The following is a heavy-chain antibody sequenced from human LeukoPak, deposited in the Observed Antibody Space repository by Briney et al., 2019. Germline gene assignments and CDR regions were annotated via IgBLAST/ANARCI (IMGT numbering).Heavy chain of an antibody. CDR1: GFTFSSYS. D-gene: IGHD3-22*01. CDR3: AKDTYYYDSSGPSDY. CDR2: ISSSSSTI. V-gene: IGHV3-48*01. J-gene: IGHJ4*02. Sequence: GGSLRLSCAASGFTFSSYSMNWVRQAPGKGLEWVSYISSSSSTIYYADSVKGRFTISRDNAKNSLYLQMNSLRAEDTAAYYCAKDTYYYDSSGPSDYWGQGTLVTVSS.